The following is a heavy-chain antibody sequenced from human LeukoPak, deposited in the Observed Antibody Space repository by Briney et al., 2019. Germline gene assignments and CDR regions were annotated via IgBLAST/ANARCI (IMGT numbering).Heavy chain of an antibody. V-gene: IGHV3-74*01. CDR3: ARGRPHGNDY. CDR1: GFTFSSYW. D-gene: IGHD4-23*01. Sequence: GGSLRLSCAASGFTFSSYWMNWVRQAPGKGLVWVSRIASDGSSTTYADSVKGRFSISRDNAKNTLYLQMISLRVEDTAVYYCARGRPHGNDYWGQGTLVTVSS. J-gene: IGHJ4*02. CDR2: IASDGSST.